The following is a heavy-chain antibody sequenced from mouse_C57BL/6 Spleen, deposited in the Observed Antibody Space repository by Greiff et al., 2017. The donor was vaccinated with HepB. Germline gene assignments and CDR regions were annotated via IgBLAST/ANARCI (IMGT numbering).Heavy chain of an antibody. D-gene: IGHD2-4*01. V-gene: IGHV3-6*01. Sequence: EVKLQESGPGLVKPSQSLSLTCSVTGYSITSGYYWNWIRQFPGNKLEWMGYISYDGSNNYNPSLKNRISITRDTSKNQFFLKLNSVTTEDTATYYCARDDYDEGYYVEYWGQGTTLTVSS. J-gene: IGHJ2*01. CDR1: GYSITSGYY. CDR3: ARDDYDEGYYVEY. CDR2: ISYDGSN.